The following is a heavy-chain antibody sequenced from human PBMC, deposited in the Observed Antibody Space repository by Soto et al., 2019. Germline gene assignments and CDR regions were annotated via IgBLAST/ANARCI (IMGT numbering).Heavy chain of an antibody. V-gene: IGHV4-31*03. D-gene: IGHD2-2*01. J-gene: IGHJ6*02. CDR2: IYYSGST. Sequence: QVQLQESGPGLVKPSQTLSLTCTVSGGSISSGGYYWSWIRQHPGKGLEWIGYIYYSGSTYYNPSLKSRVTLSVDTSKNQFSLKLSSVTAADTAVYYCARDSAGSTRGMDVWGQGTTVTVSS. CDR1: GGSISSGGYY. CDR3: ARDSAGSTRGMDV.